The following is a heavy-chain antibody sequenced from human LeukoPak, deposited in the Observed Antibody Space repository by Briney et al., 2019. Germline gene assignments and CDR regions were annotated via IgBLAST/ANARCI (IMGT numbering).Heavy chain of an antibody. V-gene: IGHV3-9*01. D-gene: IGHD3-3*01. J-gene: IGHJ3*02. CDR2: ISWSSGII. Sequence: GGSLRLSCAASGFTFDDHGMHWVRQAPGKGLEWVSGISWSSGIIGYADSVKGRFTISRDNAKNSLYLQMDSLRAEDTALYYCAKDTGRPTDAITMEDNAYDIWGQGTMVTVSS. CDR3: AKDTGRPTDAITMEDNAYDI. CDR1: GFTFDDHG.